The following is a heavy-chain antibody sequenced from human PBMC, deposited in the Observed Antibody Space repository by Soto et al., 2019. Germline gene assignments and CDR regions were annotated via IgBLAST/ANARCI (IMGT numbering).Heavy chain of an antibody. J-gene: IGHJ3*02. D-gene: IGHD2-2*01. CDR2: IWYDGSEK. CDR3: ASEPLIVLEPATPYAFDI. CDR1: GFTFSSYG. V-gene: IGHV3-33*01. Sequence: PGGSLRLSCAASGFTFSSYGMHWVRQAPGKGLEWVAGIWYDGSEKRYADSVKGRFTVSRDNSKNTLYLQMNSLRAEDTAVYYCASEPLIVLEPATPYAFDIWGQGTMVTVSS.